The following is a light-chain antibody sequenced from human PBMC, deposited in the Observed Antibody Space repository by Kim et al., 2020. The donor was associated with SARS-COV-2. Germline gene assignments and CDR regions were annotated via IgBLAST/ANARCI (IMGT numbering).Light chain of an antibody. CDR3: LQDYNYPRT. J-gene: IGKJ1*01. V-gene: IGKV1-6*01. Sequence: AIQMTQSPSSLSASVGDRVTITCRASQGIRNDLGWYQQKPGKAPNLLIYATSNLQSGVASRFSGSGSGTDFTLTISSLQPEDFATYYCLQDYNYPRTFDQGTKVDIK. CDR1: QGIRND. CDR2: ATS.